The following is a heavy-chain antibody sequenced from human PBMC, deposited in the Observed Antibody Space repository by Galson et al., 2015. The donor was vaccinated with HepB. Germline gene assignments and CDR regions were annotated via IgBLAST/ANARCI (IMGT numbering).Heavy chain of an antibody. CDR1: RFTFSDYY. CDR2: ISSSGSPL. CDR3: ARDYPSHIAAEYNWFDP. V-gene: IGHV3-11*01. D-gene: IGHD6-13*01. J-gene: IGHJ5*02. Sequence: SLRLSCAASRFTFSDYYMSWIRQAPGKGLEWVSYISSSGSPLYYADSVKGRFTIFRDNVKNSLYLQMNSLRAEDTAVYYCARDYPSHIAAEYNWFDPWGQGTLVTVSS.